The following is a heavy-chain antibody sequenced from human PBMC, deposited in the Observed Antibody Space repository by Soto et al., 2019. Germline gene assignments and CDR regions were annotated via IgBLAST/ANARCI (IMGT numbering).Heavy chain of an antibody. CDR2: ISGSGGST. V-gene: IGHV3-23*01. CDR1: GFTFSSYA. CDR3: AEDSEAARAADAFDI. D-gene: IGHD6-6*01. J-gene: IGHJ3*02. Sequence: GGSLRLSCAASGFTFSSYAMSWVRQAPGKGLEWVSAISGSGGSTYYADSVKGRFTISRDNSKNTLYLQMNSLRAEDTAVYSCAEDSEAARAADAFDIWGQGTLVTVSS.